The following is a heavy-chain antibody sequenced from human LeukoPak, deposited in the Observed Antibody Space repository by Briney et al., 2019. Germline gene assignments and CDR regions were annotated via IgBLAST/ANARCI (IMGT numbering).Heavy chain of an antibody. V-gene: IGHV3-23*01. J-gene: IGHJ2*01. CDR3: ARDADSSGWYVIWYFDL. CDR2: ISGSGGST. D-gene: IGHD6-19*01. Sequence: GGSLRLSCAASGFTFSGYAMSWVRQAPGKGLEWVSAISGSGGSTYYADSVKGRFTISRDNAKNSLYLQMNSLRAEDTAVYYCARDADSSGWYVIWYFDLWGRGTLVTVSS. CDR1: GFTFSGYA.